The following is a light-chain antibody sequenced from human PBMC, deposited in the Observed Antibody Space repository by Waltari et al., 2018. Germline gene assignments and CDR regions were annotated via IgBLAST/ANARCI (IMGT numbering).Light chain of an antibody. Sequence: QSALTQPRSVSGSPGQSVTIPCTGTSSAVGGYQYVSWYQQPPGKAPKLIISDVTERPSGVPDRFSGSKSCNTASLTISGLQAEDEGDYYCCSYAGGDTVVFGGGTKLTVL. V-gene: IGLV2-11*01. J-gene: IGLJ2*01. CDR2: DVT. CDR1: SSAVGGYQY. CDR3: CSYAGGDTVV.